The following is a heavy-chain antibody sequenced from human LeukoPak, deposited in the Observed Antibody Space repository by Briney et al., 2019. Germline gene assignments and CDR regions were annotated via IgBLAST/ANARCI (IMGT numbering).Heavy chain of an antibody. CDR3: SGRSGFSSIY. J-gene: IGHJ4*02. D-gene: IGHD2-2*01. CDR1: GFTSNAQW. V-gene: IGHV3-7*01. CDR2: ISPDGGDE. Sequence: GGSLRLSCAASGFTSNAQWTTWVRHAPGKGLEWMANISPDGGDEVYVDSVKGRFTISRYNAKNSVYLQMNNLRAEDTAVYYCSGRSGFSSIYWGQGSLVTVSS.